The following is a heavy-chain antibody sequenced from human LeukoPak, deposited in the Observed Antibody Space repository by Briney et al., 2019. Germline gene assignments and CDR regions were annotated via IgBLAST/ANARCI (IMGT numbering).Heavy chain of an antibody. CDR1: GGSISSYNYY. V-gene: IGHV4-39*01. D-gene: IGHD6-19*01. Sequence: SETLSLTCTVSGGSISSYNYYWGWIRQPPGKGLEWIGSIYYSGTTYYNPSLKSRVTISVDTSKNQFSLKLSSVTAADTAVYYCARAASIAVAHVDYWGQGTLVTVSS. CDR3: ARAASIAVAHVDY. CDR2: IYYSGTT. J-gene: IGHJ4*02.